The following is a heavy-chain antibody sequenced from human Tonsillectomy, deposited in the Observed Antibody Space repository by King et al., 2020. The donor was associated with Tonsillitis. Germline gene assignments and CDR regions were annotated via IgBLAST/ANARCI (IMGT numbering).Heavy chain of an antibody. CDR3: ARRDCSGSYYSIDY. V-gene: IGHV5-51*01. CDR1: GYRFSNYW. D-gene: IGHD3-10*02. CDR2: INPEDSDT. Sequence: VQLVESGAEVKKPGESLKISCKGSGYRFSNYWIGWVRQKAGKGLEWMGIINPEDSDTRYSPSFQGQVTISADNSISTASLQWSSLKASDSAMYYCARRDCSGSYYSIDYWGQGTLVTVSS. J-gene: IGHJ4*02.